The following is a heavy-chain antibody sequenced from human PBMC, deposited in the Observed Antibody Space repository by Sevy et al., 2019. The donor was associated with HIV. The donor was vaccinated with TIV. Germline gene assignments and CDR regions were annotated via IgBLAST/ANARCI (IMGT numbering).Heavy chain of an antibody. CDR1: GFTVSSNY. Sequence: GGSLRLSCAASGFTVSSNYMSRVRQAPGKGLEWVSVIYSGGSTYYADSVKGRFTISRDNSKNTLYLQMNSLRAEDTAVYYCARDKGTGSYWFDPWGQGTLVTVSS. V-gene: IGHV3-53*01. CDR3: ARDKGTGSYWFDP. J-gene: IGHJ5*02. CDR2: IYSGGST.